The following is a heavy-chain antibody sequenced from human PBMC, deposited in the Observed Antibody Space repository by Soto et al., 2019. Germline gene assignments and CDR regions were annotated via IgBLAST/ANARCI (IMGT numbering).Heavy chain of an antibody. CDR3: ARDMESDYIFDY. CDR2: ISSSSSYI. J-gene: IGHJ4*02. CDR1: GFTFSSYS. V-gene: IGHV3-21*01. D-gene: IGHD4-17*01. Sequence: GGSLRLSCAASGFTFSSYSMNWVRQAPGKGLEWVSSISSSSSYIYYADSVKGRFTISRDNAKNSLYLQMNSLRAEDKAVYYCARDMESDYIFDYWGQGTLVTVSS.